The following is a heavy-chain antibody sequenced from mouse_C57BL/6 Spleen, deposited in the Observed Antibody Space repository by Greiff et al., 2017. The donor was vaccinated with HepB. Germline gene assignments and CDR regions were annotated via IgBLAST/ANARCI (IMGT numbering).Heavy chain of an antibody. V-gene: IGHV5-4*01. CDR2: ISDGGSYT. CDR3: AREGTGSLDY. Sequence: EVKLMESGGGLVKPGGSLKLSCAASGFTFSSYAMSWVRQTPEKRLEWVATISDGGSYTYYPDNVKGRFTISRDNAKNNLYLQMSHLKSEDTAMYYCAREGTGSLDYWGQGTTLTVSS. J-gene: IGHJ2*01. D-gene: IGHD4-1*01. CDR1: GFTFSSYA.